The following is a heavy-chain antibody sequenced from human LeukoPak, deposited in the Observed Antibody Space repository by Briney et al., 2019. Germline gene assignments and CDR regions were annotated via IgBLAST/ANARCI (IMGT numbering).Heavy chain of an antibody. CDR1: GGSISSDY. CDR3: ASDFTY. Sequence: SETLSLTCTVSGGSISSDYWSWIRQPAGKGLEWVGLIHTSGRTNYNSSLKSRLTMSVDTSKSQFSLKLNSVTAADTAVYYCASDFTYWGQGTLVTVSS. CDR2: IHTSGRT. J-gene: IGHJ4*02. V-gene: IGHV4-4*07.